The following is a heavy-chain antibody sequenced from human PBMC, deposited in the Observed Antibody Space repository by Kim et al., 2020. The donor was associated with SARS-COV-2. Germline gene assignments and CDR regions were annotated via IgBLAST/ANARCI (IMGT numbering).Heavy chain of an antibody. CDR2: IIPIFGTA. CDR3: ARERLGYSGRGHTIDY. V-gene: IGHV1-69*13. D-gene: IGHD1-26*01. J-gene: IGHJ4*02. CDR1: GGTFSSYA. Sequence: SVKVSCKASGGTFSSYAISWVRQAPGQGLEWMGGIIPIFGTANYAQKFQGRVTITADESTSTAYMELSSLRSEDTAVYYCARERLGYSGRGHTIDYWGQGTLVTVSS.